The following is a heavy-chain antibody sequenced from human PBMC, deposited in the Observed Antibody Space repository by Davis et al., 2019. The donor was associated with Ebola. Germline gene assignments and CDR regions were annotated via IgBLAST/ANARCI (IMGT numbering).Heavy chain of an antibody. V-gene: IGHV3-66*01. J-gene: IGHJ6*02. CDR2: IYSGGST. D-gene: IGHD2-2*01. CDR3: ARDVGYCSSTSCLRVRHYYGMDV. Sequence: PGGSLRLSCAASGFTVSSNYMSWVRQAPGKGLEWVSVIYSGGSTYYADSVKGRFTISRDNSKNTLYLQMNSLRAEDTAVYYCARDVGYCSSTSCLRVRHYYGMDVWGQGTTVTVSS. CDR1: GFTVSSNY.